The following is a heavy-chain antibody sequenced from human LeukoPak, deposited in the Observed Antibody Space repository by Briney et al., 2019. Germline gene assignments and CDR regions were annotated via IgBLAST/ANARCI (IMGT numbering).Heavy chain of an antibody. D-gene: IGHD1-26*01. CDR2: ISSTGSDV. J-gene: IGHJ4*02. Sequence: GGSLRLSCAGSGFIFSNYEMNWVRQAPGKGLEWVSYISSTGSDVYYADSVKGRFTISRDNAENSLYLQMNSLRAEDTAVYYCARDLPTGTYRAYFDNWGQGTLVTVSS. CDR1: GFIFSNYE. CDR3: ARDLPTGTYRAYFDN. V-gene: IGHV3-48*03.